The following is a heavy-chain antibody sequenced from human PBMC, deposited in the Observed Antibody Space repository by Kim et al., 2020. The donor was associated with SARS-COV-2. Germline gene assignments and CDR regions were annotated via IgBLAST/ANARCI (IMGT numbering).Heavy chain of an antibody. D-gene: IGHD3-9*01. J-gene: IGHJ4*02. CDR3: ARGGGGFFRRNYDILTLYYFDY. CDR2: IYSGGST. V-gene: IGHV3-53*01. CDR1: GFTVSSNY. Sequence: GGSLRLSCAASGFTVSSNYMSWVRQAPGKGLEWVSVIYSGGSTYYADSVKGRFTISRDNSKNTLYLQMNSLRAEDTAVYYCARGGGGFFRRNYDILTLYYFDYWGQGTLVTVSS.